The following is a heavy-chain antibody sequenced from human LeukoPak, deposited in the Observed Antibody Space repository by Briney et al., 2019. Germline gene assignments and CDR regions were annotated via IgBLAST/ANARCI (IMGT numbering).Heavy chain of an antibody. Sequence: GGSLRLSCAASGVTFSSYEMNWVRQAPGKGLEWVSYISSSGSTIYYADSVKGRFTISRDNSKNTLYLQMNSLRADDTALYYCARRDWALDAFDIWGQGTMVTVSS. CDR1: GVTFSSYE. V-gene: IGHV3-48*03. CDR2: ISSSGSTI. D-gene: IGHD3-9*01. J-gene: IGHJ3*02. CDR3: ARRDWALDAFDI.